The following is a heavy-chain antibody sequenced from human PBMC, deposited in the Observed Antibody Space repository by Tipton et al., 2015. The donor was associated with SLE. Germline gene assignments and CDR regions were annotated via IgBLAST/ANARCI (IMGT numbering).Heavy chain of an antibody. D-gene: IGHD6-13*01. CDR2: ISAYSGNT. V-gene: IGHV1-18*01. J-gene: IGHJ4*02. CDR3: ARDPPNNIAPAGGY. CDR1: GYTFSNYA. Sequence: QSGPEVKKPGASVKVSCKASGYTFSNYAISWVRQVPGQGLEWMGWISAYSGNTKYAERVQGRVTMTTDTSTNTAYMELRSLTSDDTAVYYCARDPPNNIAPAGGYWGRGTLVTVSS.